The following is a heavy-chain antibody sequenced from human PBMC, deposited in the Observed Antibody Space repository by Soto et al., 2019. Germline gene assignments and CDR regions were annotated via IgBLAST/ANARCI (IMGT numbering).Heavy chain of an antibody. Sequence: GGSLRLSCAASEFAFSRYWMSWVRQAPGKGLEWVANIKQDGSETYYVDSVKGRFTISRDNAKNSLYLQMSSLRAEDTAVYYCARDSVFYDSTGDFDYWGQGTLVTVPS. J-gene: IGHJ4*02. CDR3: ARDSVFYDSTGDFDY. CDR1: EFAFSRYW. D-gene: IGHD3-22*01. CDR2: IKQDGSET. V-gene: IGHV3-7*01.